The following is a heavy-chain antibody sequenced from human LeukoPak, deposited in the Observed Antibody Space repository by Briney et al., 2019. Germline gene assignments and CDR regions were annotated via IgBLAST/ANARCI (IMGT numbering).Heavy chain of an antibody. CDR3: ARDASGDSPEGWFDP. Sequence: GASVNVSCKASGYTFTSYYMHWVRQAPGQGLEWMGIINPSGGSTSYAQKFQGRVTMTRDTSTSTVYMELSSLRSEDTAVYYCARDASGDSPEGWFDPWGQGTLVTVSS. V-gene: IGHV1-46*01. CDR2: INPSGGST. CDR1: GYTFTSYY. D-gene: IGHD7-27*01. J-gene: IGHJ5*02.